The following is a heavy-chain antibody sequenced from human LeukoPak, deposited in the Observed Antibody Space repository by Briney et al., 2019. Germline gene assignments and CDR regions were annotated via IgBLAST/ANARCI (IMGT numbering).Heavy chain of an antibody. D-gene: IGHD1-26*01. CDR1: GGTFSSYA. CDR2: IIPILGIA. CDR3: ARQGGSYEIDY. Sequence: SVKVSCEASGGTFSSYAISWVRQAPGQGLEWMGRIIPILGIANYAQKFQGRVTITADKSTSTAYMELSSLRSEDTAVYYCARQGGSYEIDYWGQGTLVTVSS. J-gene: IGHJ4*02. V-gene: IGHV1-69*04.